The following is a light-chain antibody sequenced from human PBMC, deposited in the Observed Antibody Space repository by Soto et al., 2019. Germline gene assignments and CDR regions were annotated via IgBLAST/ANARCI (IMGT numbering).Light chain of an antibody. J-gene: IGLJ1*01. Sequence: QSVLTQPPSVSAAPGQKVTISCSGSSSNIGGNSVSWYQQLPGTAPKLLIYDDNKRPSGIPDRFSGSKSGTSATLGITGFQTGDDSYYYCGSWDISLIAYVFGTGTNVTGL. V-gene: IGLV1-51*01. CDR1: SSNIGGNS. CDR3: GSWDISLIAYV. CDR2: DDN.